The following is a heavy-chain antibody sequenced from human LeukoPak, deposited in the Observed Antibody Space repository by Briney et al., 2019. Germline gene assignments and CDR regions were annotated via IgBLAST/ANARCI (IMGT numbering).Heavy chain of an antibody. CDR2: IYHSGST. J-gene: IGHJ4*02. CDR3: AGQREAADY. Sequence: SETLSLTCAVSGYSISSGYYWGLIRPPPGKGLEWIGSIYHSGSTYYNPSLKSRVTISVDTSKNQFSLKLSSVTAADTAVYYCAGQREAADYWGQGTLVTVSS. D-gene: IGHD6-25*01. V-gene: IGHV4-38-2*01. CDR1: GYSISSGYY.